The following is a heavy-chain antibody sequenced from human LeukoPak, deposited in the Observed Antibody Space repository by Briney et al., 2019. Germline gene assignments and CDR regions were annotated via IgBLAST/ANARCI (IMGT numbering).Heavy chain of an antibody. CDR1: GYTFTGYY. J-gene: IGHJ4*02. CDR2: INPNSGGT. CDR3: ARDVAVAGTLFSYFDY. D-gene: IGHD6-19*01. V-gene: IGHV1-2*02. Sequence: ASVKVSCKASGYTFTGYYMHWVRQAPGQGLEWMGWINPNSGGTNYAQKFQGRVTMTRDTSISTAYMELSRLRSDDTAVYYCARDVAVAGTLFSYFDYWGQGTLVTVSS.